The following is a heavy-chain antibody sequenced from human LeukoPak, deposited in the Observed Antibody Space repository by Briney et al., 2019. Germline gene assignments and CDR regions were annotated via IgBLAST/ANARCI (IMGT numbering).Heavy chain of an antibody. Sequence: ASVKVSCKASGYTFTGYYMPWVRHAPGQGLEWMGWINPNSGGTNYAQKFQGRVTMTRDTSISTAYMELSRLRSDDTAVYYCARGEGGYEILQHWGQGTLVTVSS. CDR2: INPNSGGT. CDR3: ARGEGGYEILQH. V-gene: IGHV1-2*02. J-gene: IGHJ1*01. CDR1: GYTFTGYY. D-gene: IGHD3-16*01.